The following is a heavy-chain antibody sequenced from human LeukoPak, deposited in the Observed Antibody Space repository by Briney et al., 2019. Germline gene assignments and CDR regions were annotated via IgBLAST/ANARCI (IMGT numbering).Heavy chain of an antibody. CDR2: IIPIFGTA. V-gene: IGHV1-69*06. J-gene: IGHJ4*02. CDR3: ARDGYYDTAGDY. Sequence: SVKVSCKASGGTFSSYAISWVRQAPGQGLEWMGGIIPIFGTANYAQKFQGRVTITADKSTSTAYMELSSLGSEDTAVYYCARDGYYDTAGDYWGQGTLVTVSS. D-gene: IGHD3-9*01. CDR1: GGTFSSYA.